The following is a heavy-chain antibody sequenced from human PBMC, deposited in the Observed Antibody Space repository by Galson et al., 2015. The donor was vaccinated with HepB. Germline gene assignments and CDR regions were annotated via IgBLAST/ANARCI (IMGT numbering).Heavy chain of an antibody. CDR2: IKSKTDGGTT. Sequence: SLRLSCAASGFTFSNAWMSWVRQAPGKGLEWVGRIKSKTDGGTTDYAAPAKGRFTISRDDSKNTLYLQMNSLKAEDTAVYYCAKDRDFWSGYYTGVGYWGQGTLVTVSS. D-gene: IGHD3-3*01. CDR3: AKDRDFWSGYYTGVGY. V-gene: IGHV3-15*01. J-gene: IGHJ4*02. CDR1: GFTFSNAW.